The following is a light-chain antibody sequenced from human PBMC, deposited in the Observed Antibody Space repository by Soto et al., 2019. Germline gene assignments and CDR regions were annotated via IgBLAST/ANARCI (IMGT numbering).Light chain of an antibody. CDR1: SSNIGSNF. Sequence: QSVLTQPPSASGTPGQRVTIPCSGSSSNIGSNFVNWYQQLPGTAPKRLIHSNNQRPSGVPDRFSASKPGTSASLAISGLQSEDEADYYCATWDDSLNGAVFGTGTKVTVL. CDR2: SNN. V-gene: IGLV1-44*01. J-gene: IGLJ1*01. CDR3: ATWDDSLNGAV.